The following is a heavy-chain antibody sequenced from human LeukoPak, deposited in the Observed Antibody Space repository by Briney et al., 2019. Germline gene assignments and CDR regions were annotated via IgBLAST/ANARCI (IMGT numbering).Heavy chain of an antibody. Sequence: AASVKVSCKASGYTFTSYGISWVRQAPGQGLEWMGWISAYXGNTNYAQKLQGGVTMTTDTSTSTAYMELRSLRSDDTAVYYCARVVGYSSGWYDAGTHHGHNWFDPWGQGTLVTVSS. CDR2: ISAYXGNT. D-gene: IGHD6-19*01. V-gene: IGHV1-18*01. CDR1: GYTFTSYG. CDR3: ARVVGYSSGWYDAGTHHGHNWFDP. J-gene: IGHJ5*02.